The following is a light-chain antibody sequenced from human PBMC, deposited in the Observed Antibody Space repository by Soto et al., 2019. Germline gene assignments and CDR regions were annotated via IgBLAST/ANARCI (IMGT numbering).Light chain of an antibody. Sequence: EIVLTQSPGTLSMSPGERVVLSCRASQSVSKSFVAWYQQKPGQAPRLLIYGALSRATGIPDRFSGSGYGTDFTLTISRLEPEDFAVYYCQQYNNWPPITFGQGTRLEIK. CDR1: QSVSKSF. CDR3: QQYNNWPPIT. V-gene: IGKV3-20*01. J-gene: IGKJ5*01. CDR2: GAL.